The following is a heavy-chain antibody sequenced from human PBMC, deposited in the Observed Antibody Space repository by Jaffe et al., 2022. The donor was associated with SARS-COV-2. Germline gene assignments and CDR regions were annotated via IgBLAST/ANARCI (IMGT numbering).Heavy chain of an antibody. CDR3: ARRNFYAFDI. Sequence: QVQLQESGPGLVKPSETLSLTCSVSGGSINSDFWTWIRQPPGKGLEWIGYIYNSGSTNYNPSLKSRVTISVSTSKSEFSLNLNSVTAADTAVYYCARRNFYAFDIWGQGTLVTVSS. CDR2: IYNSGST. D-gene: IGHD4-4*01. J-gene: IGHJ3*02. CDR1: GGSINSDF. V-gene: IGHV4-59*01.